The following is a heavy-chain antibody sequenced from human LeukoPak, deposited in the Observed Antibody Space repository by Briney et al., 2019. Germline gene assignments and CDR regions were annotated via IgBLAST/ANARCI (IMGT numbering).Heavy chain of an antibody. V-gene: IGHV4-4*07. CDR3: ARGGGASPSDY. Sequence: PSETLSLTCTVSGYSISSSYWSWIRQPAGKGLEWIGRFYTSGSANYNPSLKSRVSMSVDTSKNQLSLKLTSVTAADTAVYYCARGGGASPSDYWGQGILVTVSP. J-gene: IGHJ4*02. CDR2: FYTSGSA. CDR1: GYSISSSY. D-gene: IGHD2-2*01.